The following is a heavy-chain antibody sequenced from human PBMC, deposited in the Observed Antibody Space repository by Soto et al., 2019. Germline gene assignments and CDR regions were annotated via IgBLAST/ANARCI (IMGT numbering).Heavy chain of an antibody. CDR2: INPSGGST. D-gene: IGHD2-15*01. Sequence: GASVKVSCKASGYTFTRYCMHWVRQAPGQGLEWMGIINPSGGSTSYAQKFQGRVTMTRDTSTSTVYMELSSLRSEDTAVYYCARQYCSGGSCYTLDYWGQGTLVTVAS. V-gene: IGHV1-46*01. CDR3: ARQYCSGGSCYTLDY. J-gene: IGHJ4*02. CDR1: GYTFTRYC.